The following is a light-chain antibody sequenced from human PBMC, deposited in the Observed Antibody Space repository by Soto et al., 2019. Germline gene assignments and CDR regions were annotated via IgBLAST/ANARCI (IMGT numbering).Light chain of an antibody. V-gene: IGKV1-27*01. J-gene: IGKJ4*01. CDR2: ATS. Sequence: DGQMTQSPSSVSAFVGDRVTITCRASQGIAPYLAWFQQKPGKVPKLLIYATSTLQSGVPSRFSGSGSGTDLSLTINSLQPEDVGTYYCQKYNSAPLTFGGGTKVEIK. CDR3: QKYNSAPLT. CDR1: QGIAPY.